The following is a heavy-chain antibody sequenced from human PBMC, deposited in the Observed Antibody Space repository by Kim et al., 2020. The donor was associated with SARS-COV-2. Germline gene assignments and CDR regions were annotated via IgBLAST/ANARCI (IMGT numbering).Heavy chain of an antibody. Sequence: ADAGKGRFTISRDNGKNTLYLQMNTLRTEDTAVYYCATEIGTSSTPEFDNWGQGTLVTVSS. J-gene: IGHJ4*02. D-gene: IGHD2-2*01. V-gene: IGHV3-74*01. CDR3: ATEIGTSSTPEFDN.